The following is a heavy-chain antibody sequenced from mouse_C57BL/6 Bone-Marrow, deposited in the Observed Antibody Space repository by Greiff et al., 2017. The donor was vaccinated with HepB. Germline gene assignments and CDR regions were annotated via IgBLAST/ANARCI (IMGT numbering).Heavy chain of an antibody. CDR1: GYTFTSYG. CDR2: IYPRSGNT. V-gene: IGHV1-81*01. Sequence: QVQLQQSGAELARPGASVKLSCKASGYTFTSYGISWVKQRTEQGLEWIGEIYPRSGNTYYNEKFKGKATLTADKSSSTAYMELRSLTSEDSAVYFCARGVYYGNSYYFDYWGQGTTLTVSS. D-gene: IGHD2-1*01. J-gene: IGHJ2*01. CDR3: ARGVYYGNSYYFDY.